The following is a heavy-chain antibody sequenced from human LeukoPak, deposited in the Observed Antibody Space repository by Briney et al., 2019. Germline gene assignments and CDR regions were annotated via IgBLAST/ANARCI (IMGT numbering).Heavy chain of an antibody. Sequence: ASVKVSCKVSGYTLTELSMHWVRQAPGKGLEWMGGFDPEHAETIYAQKFQGRVTMTEDTSTDTAYMELSSLRSEDTAVYHCVTVDYYDSSNYCYGGYWGQGTLVTVSS. D-gene: IGHD3-22*01. CDR1: GYTLTELS. J-gene: IGHJ4*02. CDR2: FDPEHAET. V-gene: IGHV1-24*01. CDR3: VTVDYYDSSNYCYGGY.